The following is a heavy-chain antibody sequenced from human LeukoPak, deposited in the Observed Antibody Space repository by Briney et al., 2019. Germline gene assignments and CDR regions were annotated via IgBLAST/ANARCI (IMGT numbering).Heavy chain of an antibody. J-gene: IGHJ4*02. D-gene: IGHD6-13*01. Sequence: SVKVSCKASGGTFSSYAISWVRQAPGQGLEWMGRIIPILGIANYAQKFQGRVTITADKSTSTAYMELSSLRSEDTAVYYCARVPYSSSEPSDYWGQGTLVTVSS. CDR2: IIPILGIA. V-gene: IGHV1-69*04. CDR3: ARVPYSSSEPSDY. CDR1: GGTFSSYA.